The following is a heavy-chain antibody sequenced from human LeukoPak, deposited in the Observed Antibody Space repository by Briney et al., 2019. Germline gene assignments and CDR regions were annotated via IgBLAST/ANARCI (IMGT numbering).Heavy chain of an antibody. D-gene: IGHD3-10*01. CDR3: AKDHYYGSGSHFDY. Sequence: GGSLRLSCAASGFTFSSYGMSWVRQAPGKGLEWVSAISGSGGSTYYADSVKGRFTISRDNSKNTLYLQMNSLRAEDTAVYYCAKDHYYGSGSHFDYWGQGTLVTVSS. CDR1: GFTFSSYG. CDR2: ISGSGGST. J-gene: IGHJ4*02. V-gene: IGHV3-23*01.